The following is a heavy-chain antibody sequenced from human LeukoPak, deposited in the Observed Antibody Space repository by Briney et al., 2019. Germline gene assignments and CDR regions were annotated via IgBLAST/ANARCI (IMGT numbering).Heavy chain of an antibody. CDR2: IYYSGST. Sequence: SETLSLTCIVSGGSISSSSYYWGWIRQPPGKGLEWIGSIYYSGSTYYNPSLKSRVTISVDTSKNQFSLKLSSVTAADTAVYYCASHIAAAGREVYYFDYWGQGTLVTVSS. D-gene: IGHD6-13*01. CDR3: ASHIAAAGREVYYFDY. J-gene: IGHJ4*02. V-gene: IGHV4-39*01. CDR1: GGSISSSSYY.